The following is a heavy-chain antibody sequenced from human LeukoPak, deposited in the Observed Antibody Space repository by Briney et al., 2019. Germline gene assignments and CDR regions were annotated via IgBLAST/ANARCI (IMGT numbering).Heavy chain of an antibody. CDR1: GGSFSGYY. CDR2: INHSGST. Sequence: SETLSLTCAVYGGSFSGYYWSWIRQPPGKGLEWIGEINHSGSTNYSPSLKSRVTISVDTSKNQFSLKLSSVTAADTAVYYCARVSSYGDFAPTFDYWGQGTLVTVSS. D-gene: IGHD4-17*01. J-gene: IGHJ4*02. CDR3: ARVSSYGDFAPTFDY. V-gene: IGHV4-34*01.